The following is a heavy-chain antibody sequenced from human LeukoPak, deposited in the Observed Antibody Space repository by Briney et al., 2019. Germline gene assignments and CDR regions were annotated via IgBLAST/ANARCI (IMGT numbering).Heavy chain of an antibody. CDR2: ISDSGDST. V-gene: IGHV3-23*01. CDR1: GFTFSTYG. CDR3: AHGTMYQLDY. Sequence: GGSLRLSCVASGFTFSTYGMSWVRQAPGKGLEWVSGISDSGDSTYYADSVKGRFTIFRDNSKNTLHLQMNSLRADDTAVYYCAHGTMYQLDYWGQGTLVTVSS. D-gene: IGHD2-2*01. J-gene: IGHJ4*02.